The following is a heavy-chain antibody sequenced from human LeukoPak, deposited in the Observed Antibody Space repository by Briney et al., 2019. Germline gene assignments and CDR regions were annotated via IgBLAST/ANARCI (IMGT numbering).Heavy chain of an antibody. J-gene: IGHJ5*02. CDR2: INHSGST. CDR3: ARPGIAAAGTVTLGWFDP. CDR1: GGSFSDYY. Sequence: SETLSLTCAVYGGSFSDYYWSWIRQPPGKGLEWIGEINHSGSTNYNPSLKSRVTISVDTSKNQFSLKLSSVTAADTAVYYCARPGIAAAGTVTLGWFDPWGQGTLVTVSS. D-gene: IGHD6-13*01. V-gene: IGHV4-34*01.